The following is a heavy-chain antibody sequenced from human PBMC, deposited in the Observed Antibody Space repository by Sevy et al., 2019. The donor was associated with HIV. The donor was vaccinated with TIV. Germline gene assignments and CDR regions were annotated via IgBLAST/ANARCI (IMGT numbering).Heavy chain of an antibody. CDR2: ISSSGSTI. V-gene: IGHV3-11*01. Sequence: GGSLRLSCAASGFTFSDYYMSWIRQAPGKGLEWVSYISSSGSTIYYADSVKGRFTISRDNAKNSLYLQMNSLRAEDTAVYYCAGGIVAAAGTHYYYGMDVWGQGTTVTVSS. CDR1: GFTFSDYY. CDR3: AGGIVAAAGTHYYYGMDV. D-gene: IGHD6-13*01. J-gene: IGHJ6*02.